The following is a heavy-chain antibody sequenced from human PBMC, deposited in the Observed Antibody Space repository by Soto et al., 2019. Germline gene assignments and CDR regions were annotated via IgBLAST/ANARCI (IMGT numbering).Heavy chain of an antibody. J-gene: IGHJ4*02. D-gene: IGHD4-17*01. CDR2: TYYSGST. CDR3: PRSIPTVVTLAY. V-gene: IGHV4-39*01. Sequence: QLQLQESGPGLVKPSETLSLTCTVSGGSISSSSYYWGWIRQPPGKGLEWIGSTYYSGSTYYNPSLKSRVTIPLDSATNPFSPKLSSVTAADTAVYYCPRSIPTVVTLAYWGQGTLVTVSS. CDR1: GGSISSSSYY.